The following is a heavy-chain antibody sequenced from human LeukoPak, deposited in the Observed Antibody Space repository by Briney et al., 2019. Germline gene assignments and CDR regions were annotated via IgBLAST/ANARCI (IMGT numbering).Heavy chain of an antibody. CDR3: ARDSCRSTSCHIVFDY. J-gene: IGHJ4*02. CDR1: GYTFTGYY. V-gene: IGHV1-2*02. CDR2: INPNSGGT. Sequence: ASVKVSCKASGYTFTGYYMHWVRQAPGQGLEWMGWINPNSGGTNYAQKFQGRVTMTRDTSISTAYMELSRLRSDDTAVYYCARDSCRSTSCHIVFDYWGQGTLVTVSS. D-gene: IGHD2-2*01.